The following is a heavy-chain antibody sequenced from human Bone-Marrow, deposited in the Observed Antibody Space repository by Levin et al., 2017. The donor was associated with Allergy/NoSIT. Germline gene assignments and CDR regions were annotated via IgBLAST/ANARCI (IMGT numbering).Heavy chain of an antibody. CDR1: GGSISSYY. Sequence: SETLSLTCTVSGGSISSYYWSWIRQPPGKGLEWIGYIYYSGSTNYNPSLKSRVTISVDTSKNQFSLKLSSVTAADTAVYYCARRDIVATSDPASNWYFDLWGRGTLVTVSS. V-gene: IGHV4-59*01. CDR3: ARRDIVATSDPASNWYFDL. J-gene: IGHJ2*01. CDR2: IYYSGST. D-gene: IGHD5-12*01.